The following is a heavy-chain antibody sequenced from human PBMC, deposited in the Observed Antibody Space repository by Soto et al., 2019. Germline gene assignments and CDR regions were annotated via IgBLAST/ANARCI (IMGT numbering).Heavy chain of an antibody. CDR2: IYHSGST. Sequence: SETLSLTCAVSSGSISSSNWWSWVRQPPGKGLEWIGEIYHSGSTNYNPSLKSRVTISVDKSKNQFSLKLSSVTAADTAVYYCARHMVVAATKYNWFDPWGQGTLVTVSS. D-gene: IGHD2-15*01. V-gene: IGHV4-4*02. CDR3: ARHMVVAATKYNWFDP. CDR1: SGSISSSNW. J-gene: IGHJ5*02.